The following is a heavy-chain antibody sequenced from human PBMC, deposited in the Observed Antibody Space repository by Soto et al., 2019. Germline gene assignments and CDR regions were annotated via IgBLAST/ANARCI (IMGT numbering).Heavy chain of an antibody. J-gene: IGHJ4*02. D-gene: IGHD2-15*01. CDR3: ARPKILGYCSGGSCYRLDY. CDR1: GGTFSSYA. V-gene: IGHV1-69*13. Sequence: GASVKVSCKASGGTFSSYAISWVRQAPGQGLEWMGGIIPIFGTANYAQKFQGRVTITADESTSTAYMELSSLRSEDTAVYYCARPKILGYCSGGSCYRLDYWGQGTLVTVSS. CDR2: IIPIFGTA.